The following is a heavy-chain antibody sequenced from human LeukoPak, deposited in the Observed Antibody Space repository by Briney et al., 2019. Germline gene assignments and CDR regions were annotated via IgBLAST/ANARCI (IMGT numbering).Heavy chain of an antibody. CDR1: GYSFTSYW. Sequence: GESLKISCKGSGYSFTSYWISWVRQMPGKGLEWLGRIDPSDSYTNYSPSFQGHVTISADKSISTAYLQWSSLKASDTAMYYCARHGGRYCSSTSCYHYFDYWGQGTLVTVSS. J-gene: IGHJ4*02. V-gene: IGHV5-10-1*01. CDR3: ARHGGRYCSSTSCYHYFDY. D-gene: IGHD2-2*01. CDR2: IDPSDSYT.